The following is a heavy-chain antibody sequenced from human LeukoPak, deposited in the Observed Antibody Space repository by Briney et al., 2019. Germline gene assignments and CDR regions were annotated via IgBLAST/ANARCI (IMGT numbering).Heavy chain of an antibody. CDR3: ARDPDSDNAWGWFDS. Sequence: PGGSLRLSCAASGFTFSRTWMSWVRQSPGKGLEWVANINGDGSEEYYVDSVKGRFTISRANARGSLYLQMNSLRAEDTAVYYCARDPDSDNAWGWFDSWGQGTVVTVSS. J-gene: IGHJ5*01. D-gene: IGHD3-16*01. V-gene: IGHV3-7*01. CDR2: INGDGSEE. CDR1: GFTFSRTW.